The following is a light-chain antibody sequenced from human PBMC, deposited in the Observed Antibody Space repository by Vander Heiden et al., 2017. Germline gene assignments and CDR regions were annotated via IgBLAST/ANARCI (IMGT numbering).Light chain of an antibody. V-gene: IGKV4-1*01. CDR1: QSVLYSSNNKNY. Sequence: DIVMTQSTDSLAVSLGERATINCKSSQSVLYSSNNKNYLAWYQQKPGQPPKLLIYWASTRESGVPDRFSGSGSGTDFTLTISSLQAEDVAVYYCLQYYSTPLTFGQGTKVEIK. CDR2: WAS. CDR3: LQYYSTPLT. J-gene: IGKJ1*01.